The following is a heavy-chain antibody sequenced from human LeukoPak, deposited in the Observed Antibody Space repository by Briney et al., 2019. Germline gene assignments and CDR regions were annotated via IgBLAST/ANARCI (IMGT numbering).Heavy chain of an antibody. V-gene: IGHV4-38-2*02. CDR3: AREPGFGESQFDY. CDR1: GYSISSGYY. J-gene: IGHJ4*02. D-gene: IGHD3-10*01. Sequence: MPSETLSLTCTVSGYSISSGYYWGWIRQPPGKGLEWIGSIYYSGSTYYNPSLKSRVTISVDTSKNQFSLKLSSVTAADTAVYYCAREPGFGESQFDYWGQGTLVTVSS. CDR2: IYYSGST.